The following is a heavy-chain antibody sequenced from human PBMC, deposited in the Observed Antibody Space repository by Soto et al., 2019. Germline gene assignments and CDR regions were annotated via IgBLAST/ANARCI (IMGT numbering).Heavy chain of an antibody. D-gene: IGHD2-2*01. CDR1: GYSCSSYW. CDR3: ARPSGGCSTYQGGWFDH. V-gene: IGHV5-51*01. Sequence: XEYLEVSCNGSGYSCSSYWIRGVRQMPEKNLEWMGIIYPGDSDTRYSPSFQGQVTISADKSISTAYLQWSSLKAADTAMYYCARPSGGCSTYQGGWFDHWGQGTLLTVSS. J-gene: IGHJ5*02. CDR2: IYPGDSDT.